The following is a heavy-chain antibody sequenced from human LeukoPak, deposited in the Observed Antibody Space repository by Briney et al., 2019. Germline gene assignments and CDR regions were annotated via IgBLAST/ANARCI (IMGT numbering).Heavy chain of an antibody. CDR1: GGSISSGSYY. CDR2: IYTSGST. CDR3: ARVSSSWYAVDY. J-gene: IGHJ4*02. D-gene: IGHD6-13*01. V-gene: IGHV4-61*02. Sequence: SQTLSLTCTVSGGSISSGSYYWSWIRQPAGKGLEWIGRIYTSGSTNYNPSLKSRVTISVDTSKNQFSLKLSSVTAADTAVYYCARVSSSWYAVDYWGQGTLVTVSS.